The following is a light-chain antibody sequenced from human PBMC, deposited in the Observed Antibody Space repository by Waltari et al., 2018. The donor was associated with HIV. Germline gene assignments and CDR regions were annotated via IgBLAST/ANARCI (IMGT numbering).Light chain of an antibody. CDR2: DAS. J-gene: IGKJ2*01. CDR1: QSISSY. Sequence: EIVLTPSPATLSFSPGERATLSCRASQSISSYFAWYQQKPGQAPRHLIYDASNRATGIPARFSGSGSATDFTLTISSLEPEDFAVYYCQHRSSGPRGTFGQGTKLEIK. V-gene: IGKV3-11*01. CDR3: QHRSSGPRGT.